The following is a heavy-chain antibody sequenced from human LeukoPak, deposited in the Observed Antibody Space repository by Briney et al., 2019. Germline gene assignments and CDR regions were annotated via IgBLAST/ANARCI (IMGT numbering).Heavy chain of an antibody. CDR3: GRLMGGYDSYFYGMDV. CDR1: GFTFSSFG. J-gene: IGHJ6*02. Sequence: HPGGSLRLSCAASGFTFSSFGMHWVRQAPAKGLEWVAVISYDGSNKYYADSVKGRFTISRDNSQNTLYLQMNSLRLEDTAVYYCGRLMGGYDSYFYGMDVWGQGTTVTVSS. D-gene: IGHD5-12*01. V-gene: IGHV3-30*03. CDR2: ISYDGSNK.